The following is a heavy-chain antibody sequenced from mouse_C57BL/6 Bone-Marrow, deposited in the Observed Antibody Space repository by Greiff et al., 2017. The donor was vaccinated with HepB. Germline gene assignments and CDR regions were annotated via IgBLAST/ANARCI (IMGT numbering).Heavy chain of an antibody. Sequence: LQESGPELVKPGASVKISCKASGYSFTDYNMNWVKQSNGKSLEWIGVINPNYGTTSYNQKFKGKATLTVDQSSSTAYMQLNSLTSEDSAVYYCAREGYYSNYNWYFDVWGTGTTVTVSS. CDR1: GYSFTDYN. J-gene: IGHJ1*03. CDR2: INPNYGTT. V-gene: IGHV1-39*01. D-gene: IGHD2-5*01. CDR3: AREGYYSNYNWYFDV.